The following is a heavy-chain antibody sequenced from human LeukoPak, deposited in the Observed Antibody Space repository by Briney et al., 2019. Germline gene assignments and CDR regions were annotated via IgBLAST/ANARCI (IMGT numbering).Heavy chain of an antibody. V-gene: IGHV3-23*01. Sequence: AGGSLRLSCAASGFTFSSYAMSWVRQAPGKGLEWVSAISGSGGSTYYADSVKGRFTISRDNSKNTLYLQMNSLRAEDTAVYYCANQKPIYSVVPAAIGFDYWGQGTLVTVSS. CDR2: ISGSGGST. J-gene: IGHJ4*02. CDR3: ANQKPIYSVVPAAIGFDY. CDR1: GFTFSSYA. D-gene: IGHD2-2*02.